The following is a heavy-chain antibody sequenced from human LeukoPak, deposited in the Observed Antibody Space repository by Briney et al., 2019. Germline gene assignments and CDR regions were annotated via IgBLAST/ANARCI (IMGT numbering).Heavy chain of an antibody. D-gene: IGHD3-22*01. CDR2: ISGSGGST. Sequence: PGGSLRLSCAASGFTFSSYAMSWIRQAPGKGLEWVSAISGSGGSTYYADSVKGRFTISRDNSKNTLYLQMNSLRAEDTAVYYCASLYYYDSSGYYPFDYSGQGTLVTVSS. CDR1: GFTFSSYA. CDR3: ASLYYYDSSGYYPFDY. V-gene: IGHV3-23*01. J-gene: IGHJ4*02.